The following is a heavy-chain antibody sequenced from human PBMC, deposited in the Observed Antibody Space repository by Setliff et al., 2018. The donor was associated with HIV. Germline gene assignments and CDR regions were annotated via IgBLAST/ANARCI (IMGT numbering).Heavy chain of an antibody. CDR1: GGSISNYY. Sequence: PSDTLSLTCTVSGGSISNYYWSWIRQPPGKGLEWIGCGYYSGITHYDPSLKSRVSISVDASKNQFSLRLNSVTVADTAVYFCARSSRGSLRDLDYWGPGTLVTVSS. V-gene: IGHV4-59*08. J-gene: IGHJ4*02. D-gene: IGHD2-21*02. CDR2: GYYSGIT. CDR3: ARSSRGSLRDLDY.